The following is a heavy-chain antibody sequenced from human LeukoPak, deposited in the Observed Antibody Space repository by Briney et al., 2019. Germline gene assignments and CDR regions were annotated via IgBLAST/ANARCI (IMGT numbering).Heavy chain of an antibody. CDR3: AKQLGYCSDGSCYFPY. D-gene: IGHD2-15*01. CDR1: GFTFSSYA. CDR2: ISGSGSTT. Sequence: GGSLRLSCAASGFTFSSYAMSWVRQAPGKGLEWVSVISGSGSTTYYADSVKGRFTISRDNSKNTLSLQMNSLRAEDTAVYYCAKQLGYCSDGSCYFPYWGQGTLVTVSS. J-gene: IGHJ4*02. V-gene: IGHV3-23*01.